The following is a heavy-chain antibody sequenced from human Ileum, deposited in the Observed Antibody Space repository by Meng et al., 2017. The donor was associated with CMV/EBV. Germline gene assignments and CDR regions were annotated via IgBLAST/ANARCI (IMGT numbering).Heavy chain of an antibody. CDR3: ARASKRVRYYYGMDV. CDR2: IYYSGST. D-gene: IGHD3-10*01. J-gene: IGHJ6*02. Sequence: SETLSLTCTVSGGSISSYHWSWIRQPPGKGLEWIGYIYYSGSTNYNPSLKSRVTISVDTSKNQFSLKLSSVTAADTAVYYCARASKRVRYYYGMDVWGQGTKVTVSS. V-gene: IGHV4-59*12. CDR1: GGSISSYH.